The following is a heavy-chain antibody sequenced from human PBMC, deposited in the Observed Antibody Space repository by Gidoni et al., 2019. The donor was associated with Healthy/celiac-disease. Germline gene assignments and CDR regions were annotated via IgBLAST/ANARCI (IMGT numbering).Heavy chain of an antibody. V-gene: IGHV3-23*01. CDR1: GFTFTSYA. Sequence: EVQLLESGGGLVQPGGSLRLSCAASGFTFTSYAMSWVRQAPGKGLELVSAISGRCGSTYYADSVKGRFTISRDNSKNTLYLQMNSLRAEDTAVYYCAKEPPYDFWSGYQIGMDVWGQGTTVTVSS. CDR2: ISGRCGST. D-gene: IGHD3-3*01. J-gene: IGHJ6*02. CDR3: AKEPPYDFWSGYQIGMDV.